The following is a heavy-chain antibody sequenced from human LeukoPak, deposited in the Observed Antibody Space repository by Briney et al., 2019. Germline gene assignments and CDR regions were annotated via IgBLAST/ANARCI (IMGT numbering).Heavy chain of an antibody. J-gene: IGHJ3*02. V-gene: IGHV1-18*01. D-gene: IGHD3-16*02. Sequence: ASVNVSCKASGYEFSSYGISWVRQAPGQGPEWMGWISAYNGKTKYAEKFQGRLTMTTETSTSTAYMELRSLTSADTAVYYCAKDSPRDDYVRGSYRYSRRGLDIWGQGTLVTASS. CDR1: GYEFSSYG. CDR3: AKDSPRDDYVRGSYRYSRRGLDI. CDR2: ISAYNGKT.